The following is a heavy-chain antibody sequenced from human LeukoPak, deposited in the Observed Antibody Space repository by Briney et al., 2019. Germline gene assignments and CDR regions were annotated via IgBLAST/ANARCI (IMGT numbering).Heavy chain of an antibody. J-gene: IGHJ4*02. Sequence: SETLSLTCTVSGGSISSYYWSWIRQPPGKGQEWIGYIYYSGSTNYNPSLKSRVTISVDTSKNQFSLKLSSVTAADTAVYYCVRGPAGGPYFDYWAREPWSPSPQ. V-gene: IGHV4-59*01. CDR3: VRGPAGGPYFDY. CDR2: IYYSGST. D-gene: IGHD1-26*01. CDR1: GGSISSYY.